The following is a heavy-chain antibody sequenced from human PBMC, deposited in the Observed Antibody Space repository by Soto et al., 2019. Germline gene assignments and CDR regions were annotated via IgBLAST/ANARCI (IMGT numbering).Heavy chain of an antibody. CDR3: ARDLEAVAVGVAMDI. D-gene: IGHD6-19*01. Sequence: QVHLVRSGAEVKKPGASVKVPCKASGYTFPNYGISWVRLAPGQGLEWMGWISAYSGNTKYAQKLQGRVTMTTDTSTSTAYMELRSLRSDDTAVYYCARDLEAVAVGVAMDIWGQGTLVTVSS. CDR2: ISAYSGNT. CDR1: GYTFPNYG. J-gene: IGHJ4*02. V-gene: IGHV1-18*01.